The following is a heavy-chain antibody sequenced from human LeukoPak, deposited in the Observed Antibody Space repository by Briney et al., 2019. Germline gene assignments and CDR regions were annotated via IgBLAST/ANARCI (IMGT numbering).Heavy chain of an antibody. J-gene: IGHJ4*02. D-gene: IGHD1-26*01. V-gene: IGHV4-39*07. CDR1: GGSISSSSYY. CDR3: ASINLGAAFDY. CDR2: IYYSGST. Sequence: KASETLSLTCTVSGGSISSSSYYWGWIRQPPGKGLEWIGSIYYSGSTYYNPSLKSRVTISVATSKNQFSLKLSSVTAADTAVYYCASINLGAAFDYWSQGTLVTVSS.